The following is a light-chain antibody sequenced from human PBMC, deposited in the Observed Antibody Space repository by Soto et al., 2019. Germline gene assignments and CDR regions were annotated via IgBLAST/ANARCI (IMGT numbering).Light chain of an antibody. Sequence: IWMTQSPSLLSASTGDRVTISCRMSQSVSIYLNWYQQKPGKAPKLLIFTASSLQSGVPSRFSGSGSGTDFTLPIHGLQPEDFATYYCPQSSSSPQPFGQGTKGDTK. CDR1: QSVSIY. J-gene: IGKJ1*01. CDR2: TAS. V-gene: IGKV1-39*01. CDR3: PQSSSSPQP.